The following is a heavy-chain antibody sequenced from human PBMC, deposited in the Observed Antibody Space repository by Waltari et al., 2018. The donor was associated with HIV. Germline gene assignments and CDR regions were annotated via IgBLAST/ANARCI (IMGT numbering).Heavy chain of an antibody. CDR2: NSGDRRST. D-gene: IGHD2-15*01. Sequence: EVQLVESGGGLVQPGGSLRLSCAASGFTFSNYWMHWVRQAPGKGLVWVSRNSGDRRSTTYADSVKRRFTISRDNPKNTLYLQMNSLRVEDTAVYYCVREVVVAATWWFDPWGQGTLVTVSS. CDR3: VREVVVAATWWFDP. CDR1: GFTFSNYW. V-gene: IGHV3-74*01. J-gene: IGHJ5*02.